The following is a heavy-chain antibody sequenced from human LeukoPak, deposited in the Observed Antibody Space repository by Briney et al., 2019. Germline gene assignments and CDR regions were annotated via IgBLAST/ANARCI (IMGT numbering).Heavy chain of an antibody. CDR3: ARHYGP. CDR2: IYYSGST. J-gene: IGHJ4*02. Sequence: SETLSLTCTVSGGSISNNYWSWFRQPPGKGLEWIGYIYYSGSTNYNPSLKSRVTISVDTSKNQFSLKLNSVTATDTAVYYCARHYGPWGQGTLITVSS. V-gene: IGHV4-59*08. D-gene: IGHD3-10*01. CDR1: GGSISNNY.